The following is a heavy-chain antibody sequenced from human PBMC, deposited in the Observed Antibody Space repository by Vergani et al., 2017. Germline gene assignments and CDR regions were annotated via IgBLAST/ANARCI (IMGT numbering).Heavy chain of an antibody. Sequence: QVHLVESGGGVVQPGRSLRLSCVVSGFTSSYYGMHWVRQAPGKGLEWVAVISYEGTQKYYADSVKGRFTISRDNSKSTLYLQMNSLRTEDTAVYYCATKSCGTPGCQIGYFREWVQGTLVTVSS. V-gene: IGHV3-30*03. D-gene: IGHD1-1*01. CDR3: ATKSCGTPGCQIGYFRE. CDR2: ISYEGTQK. J-gene: IGHJ1*01. CDR1: GFTSSYYG.